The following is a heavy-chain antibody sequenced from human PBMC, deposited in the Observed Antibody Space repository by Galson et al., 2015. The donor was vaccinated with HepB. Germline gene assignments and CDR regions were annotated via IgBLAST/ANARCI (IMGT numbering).Heavy chain of an antibody. CDR3: AKADPRDGYNLNYFDY. Sequence: SLRLSCAASGFTFSSYAMSWVRQAPGKGLEWVSAISGSGGSTYYADSVKGRFTISRDNSKNTLYLQMNSLRAEDTAVYYCAKADPRDGYNLNYFDYWGQGTLVTVSS. CDR1: GFTFSSYA. D-gene: IGHD5-24*01. J-gene: IGHJ4*02. V-gene: IGHV3-23*01. CDR2: ISGSGGST.